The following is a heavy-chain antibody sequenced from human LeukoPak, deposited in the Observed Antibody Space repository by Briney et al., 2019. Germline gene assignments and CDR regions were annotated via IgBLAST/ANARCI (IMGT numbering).Heavy chain of an antibody. Sequence: GGSLRLSCAASGFTFSSYSMNWVRQAPGKGLEWVSSISSSSSYIYYADSVKGRFTISRDNAKNSLYLQMNSLRAEDTAVYYCARDGGSGYSSGWAHTSDNWFDPWGQGTLVTVSS. CDR1: GFTFSSYS. CDR3: ARDGGSGYSSGWAHTSDNWFDP. CDR2: ISSSSSYI. J-gene: IGHJ5*02. V-gene: IGHV3-21*01. D-gene: IGHD6-25*01.